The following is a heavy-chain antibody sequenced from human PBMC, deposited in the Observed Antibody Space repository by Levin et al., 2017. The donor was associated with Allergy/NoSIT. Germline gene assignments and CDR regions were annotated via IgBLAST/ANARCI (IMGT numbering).Heavy chain of an antibody. J-gene: IGHJ4*02. D-gene: IGHD3-10*01. CDR2: INHSGST. CDR3: ARGRRGSDY. Sequence: PSETLSLTCAVYGGSFSGYYWSWIRQPPWKGLEWIGEINHSGSTNYNPSLKSRVTISVDTSKNQFSLKLSSVTAADTAVYYCARGRRGSDYWGQGTLVTVSS. CDR1: GGSFSGYY. V-gene: IGHV4-34*01.